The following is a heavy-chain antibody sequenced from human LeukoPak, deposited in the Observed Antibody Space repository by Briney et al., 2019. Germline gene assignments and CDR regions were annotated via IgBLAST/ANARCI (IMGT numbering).Heavy chain of an antibody. D-gene: IGHD1/OR15-1a*01. J-gene: IGHJ4*02. CDR2: IYHSGSP. V-gene: IGHV4-39*07. CDR3: ARVNISNWHSCDY. Sequence: PSETLSLTCTVSGASISSDNYYWGWVRQPPGKGLEWIGEIYHSGSPNYNPSLKSRVTISVDKSRNHFSLNLSSVTAADTAVYYCARVNISNWHSCDYWGQGTLVTVSS. CDR1: GASISSDNY.